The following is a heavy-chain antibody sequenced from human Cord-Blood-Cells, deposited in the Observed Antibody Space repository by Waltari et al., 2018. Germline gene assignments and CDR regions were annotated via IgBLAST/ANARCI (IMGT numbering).Heavy chain of an antibody. Sequence: QVQLQESGPGLVKPSETLSLTCTVSAGSISSHYWSWIRQPPGKGLEWIGYIYYSGSTNYNPSLKSRVTISVDTSKNQFSLKLSSVTAADTAVYYCARGTHYDFWSGYYIGYYGMDVWGQGTTVTVSS. CDR2: IYYSGST. D-gene: IGHD3-3*01. CDR1: AGSISSHY. V-gene: IGHV4-59*11. J-gene: IGHJ6*02. CDR3: ARGTHYDFWSGYYIGYYGMDV.